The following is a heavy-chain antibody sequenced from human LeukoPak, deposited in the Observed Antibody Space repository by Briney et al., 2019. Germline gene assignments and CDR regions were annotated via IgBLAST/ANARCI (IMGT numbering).Heavy chain of an antibody. V-gene: IGHV1-3*01. J-gene: IGHJ5*02. CDR2: INAGNGNT. Sequence: ASVKVSCKASGYTFTSYAMHWVRQAPGQRLEWMGWINAGNGNTKYSQKFQGRVTITRDTSASTAYMELSSLRSEDTAVYYCARKVVGATRRWFDPWGQGTLVTVSS. D-gene: IGHD1-26*01. CDR1: GYTFTSYA. CDR3: ARKVVGATRRWFDP.